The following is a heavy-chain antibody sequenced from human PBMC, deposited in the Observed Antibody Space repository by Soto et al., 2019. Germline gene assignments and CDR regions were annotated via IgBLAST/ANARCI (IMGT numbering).Heavy chain of an antibody. CDR1: GGSISSYY. Sequence: SETLSLTCTVSGGSISSYYWSWIRQPPGKGLEWIGYIYYSGSTNYNPSLKSRVTISVDTPKNQFSLKLSSVTAADTAVYYCARHFTAYDFWSGYHDQDAFDIWGQGTMVTVSS. J-gene: IGHJ3*02. V-gene: IGHV4-59*08. CDR3: ARHFTAYDFWSGYHDQDAFDI. CDR2: IYYSGST. D-gene: IGHD3-3*01.